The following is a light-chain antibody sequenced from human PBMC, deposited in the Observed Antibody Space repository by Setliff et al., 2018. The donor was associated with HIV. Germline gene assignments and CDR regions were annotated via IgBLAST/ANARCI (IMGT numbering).Light chain of an antibody. CDR3: CSYAGSSTFPYV. Sequence: QSVLTQPASVSGSPGQSITISCTGTSSDVGSYNLVSWYQQHPGKAPKVMIYEVTKRPSGVSNRFSGSKSGNAASLTISGLQAEDGADYYCCSYAGSSTFPYVFGTGTKV. CDR2: EVT. J-gene: IGLJ1*01. CDR1: SSDVGSYNL. V-gene: IGLV2-23*02.